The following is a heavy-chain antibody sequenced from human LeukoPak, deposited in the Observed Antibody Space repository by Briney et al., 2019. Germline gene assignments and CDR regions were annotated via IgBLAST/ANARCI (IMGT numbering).Heavy chain of an antibody. V-gene: IGHV3-30*18. D-gene: IGHD6-13*01. J-gene: IGHJ4*02. CDR1: GFTFSSYG. Sequence: PGGSLRLSCAASGFTFSSYGMHWVRQAPVKGLEWVAVISYDGSNKYYADSVKGRFTISRDNSKNTLYLQMNSLRAEDTAVYYCAKLRAAGNFDYWGQGTLVTVSS. CDR3: AKLRAAGNFDY. CDR2: ISYDGSNK.